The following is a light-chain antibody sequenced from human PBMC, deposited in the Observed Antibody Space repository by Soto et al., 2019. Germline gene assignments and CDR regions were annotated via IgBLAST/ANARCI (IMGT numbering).Light chain of an antibody. CDR2: AAS. J-gene: IGKJ4*01. CDR1: QSVSSN. Sequence: EIVMTQSPATLSVSPGERATLSYRASQSVSSNLAWHQQKPGQAPRLLIYAASIRAAGIPDRFSGSGSGTDFTLTISRLEPEDFAVYYCQQYGSAPFTFGGGTKVDIK. CDR3: QQYGSAPFT. V-gene: IGKV3-20*01.